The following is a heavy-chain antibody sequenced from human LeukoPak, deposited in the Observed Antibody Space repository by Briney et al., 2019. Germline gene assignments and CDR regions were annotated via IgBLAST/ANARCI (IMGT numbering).Heavy chain of an antibody. J-gene: IGHJ4*02. V-gene: IGHV3-30-3*01. CDR1: GFTFSSYA. D-gene: IGHD6-13*01. CDR2: ISYDGSNK. Sequence: GRSLRLSCAASGFTFSSYAMHWVRQAPGKGLEWVAVISYDGSNKYYADSVKGRFTISRDNSKNTLYLQMNSLRAEDTAVYYCAGDLYSGSWYDLMGYYFDYWGQGTLVTVSS. CDR3: AGDLYSGSWYDLMGYYFDY.